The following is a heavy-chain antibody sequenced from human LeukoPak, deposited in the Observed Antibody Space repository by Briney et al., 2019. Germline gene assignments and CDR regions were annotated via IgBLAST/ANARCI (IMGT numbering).Heavy chain of an antibody. CDR3: ARGDYDFWSGYYFSGYYYYYMDV. Sequence: PSETLSLTCAVYGGSFSGYYWSWIRQPPGKGLEWIGEINHSGSTNYNPSLKSRVTISVDTSKNQFSLKLSSVTAADTAVYYCARGDYDFWSGYYFSGYYYYYMDVWGKGTTVTVSS. CDR2: INHSGST. D-gene: IGHD3-3*01. J-gene: IGHJ6*03. V-gene: IGHV4-34*01. CDR1: GGSFSGYY.